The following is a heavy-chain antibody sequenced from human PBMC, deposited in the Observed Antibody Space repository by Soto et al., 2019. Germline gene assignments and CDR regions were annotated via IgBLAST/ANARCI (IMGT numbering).Heavy chain of an antibody. CDR1: KFIFSTYA. D-gene: IGHD4-17*01. CDR2: IRGSGDGT. J-gene: IGHJ3*01. Sequence: EVQVLESGGGSIQPGGSLSLSCTTSKFIFSTYAMTWVRQAPGEGLEWVSSIRGSGDGTSYADSVRGRFTISRDNSKNTLYLRMNSLRVEDTAVYYCTRDPNGDYIGAFDFWGHGMLVTVSS. V-gene: IGHV3-23*01. CDR3: TRDPNGDYIGAFDF.